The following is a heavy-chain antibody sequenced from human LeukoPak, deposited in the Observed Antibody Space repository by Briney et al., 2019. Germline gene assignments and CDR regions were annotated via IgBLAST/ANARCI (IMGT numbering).Heavy chain of an antibody. V-gene: IGHV3-64D*06. CDR1: GFTFSSYA. CDR3: VKDLWTTVTQFDY. Sequence: PGGSLRLSCSASGFTFSSYAMHWARQAPGKGLEYVSAISSNGGSTYYADSVKGRFTISRDNSKNTLYLQMSSLRAEDTAVYYCVKDLWTTVTQFDYWGQGTLVTVSS. D-gene: IGHD4-17*01. CDR2: ISSNGGST. J-gene: IGHJ4*02.